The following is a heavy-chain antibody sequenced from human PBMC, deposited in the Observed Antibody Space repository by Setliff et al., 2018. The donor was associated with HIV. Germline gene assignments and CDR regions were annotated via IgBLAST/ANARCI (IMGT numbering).Heavy chain of an antibody. J-gene: IGHJ4*02. CDR3: AHRRAYYYDTSGYYYDY. CDR1: GFSLATARMR. CDR2: IYWDNDK. Sequence: SGPTLVNPTQPITLTCTCSGFSLATARMRVSWLRQPPGKALEWLALIYWDNDKRYNSSLKSRLTITKDTSKNQVVVTMTNMDPVDTATYYCAHRRAYYYDTSGYYYDYWGQGTLVTVSS. V-gene: IGHV2-5*08. D-gene: IGHD3-22*01.